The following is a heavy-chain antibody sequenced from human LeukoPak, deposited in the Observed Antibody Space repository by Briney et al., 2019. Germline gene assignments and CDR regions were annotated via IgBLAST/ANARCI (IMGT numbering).Heavy chain of an antibody. V-gene: IGHV4-4*09. CDR1: GGSISSYY. CDR2: IYTSGST. D-gene: IGHD4-11*01. J-gene: IGHJ5*02. Sequence: SETLSLTCTVSGGSISSYYWSWIRQPPGKGLEWIGYIYTSGSTNYNPSLKSRVTISVDTSKNQFSLKLSSVTAADTAVYYCARHFSNWAGWFDPWAREPWSPSPQ. CDR3: ARHFSNWAGWFDP.